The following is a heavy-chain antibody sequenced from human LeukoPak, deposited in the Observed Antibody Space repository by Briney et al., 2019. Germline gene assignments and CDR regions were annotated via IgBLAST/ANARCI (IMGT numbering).Heavy chain of an antibody. CDR1: GFTFSSYA. J-gene: IGHJ4*02. CDR2: ISGSGGST. D-gene: IGHD4-17*01. CDR3: AKDSWVRYGDYEYTYYFDY. Sequence: GGSLRLSCAASGFTFSSYAMSWVRKAPGKGLEWVSAISGSGGSTYYADSVKGRFTIPRDNSKNTLYLQMNSLRAEDTAVYYCAKDSWVRYGDYEYTYYFDYWGQGALVTVSS. V-gene: IGHV3-23*01.